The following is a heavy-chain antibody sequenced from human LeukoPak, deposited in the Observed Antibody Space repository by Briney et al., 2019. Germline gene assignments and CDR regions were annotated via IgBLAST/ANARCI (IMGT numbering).Heavy chain of an antibody. D-gene: IGHD3-10*01. CDR3: TTRNYGSGSYNTDY. V-gene: IGHV3-73*01. CDR2: IRSKANSYAT. CDR1: GFTFSGSA. J-gene: IGHJ4*02. Sequence: GGSLKLSCAASGFTFSGSAKHWVRQASGEGLEWVGRIRSKANSYATAYAASVKGRFTISRDDSKNTAYLQMNSLKTEDTAVYYCTTRNYGSGSYNTDYWGQGTLVTVSS.